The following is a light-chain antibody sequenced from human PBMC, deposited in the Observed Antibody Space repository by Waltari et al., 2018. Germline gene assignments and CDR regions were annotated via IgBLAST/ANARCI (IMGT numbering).Light chain of an antibody. CDR1: SSDVGNYNL. CDR3: CSYAGSYTWV. Sequence: QSALTQPASGSGSPGPSITISCTGTSSDVGNYNLVSWYQQYPGKAPKVMIYDDNRRPSGVSDRFSGSKSGNTASLTISGVQAEDEADYYCCSYAGSYTWVFGGGTKLTVL. V-gene: IGLV2-23*01. CDR2: DDN. J-gene: IGLJ3*02.